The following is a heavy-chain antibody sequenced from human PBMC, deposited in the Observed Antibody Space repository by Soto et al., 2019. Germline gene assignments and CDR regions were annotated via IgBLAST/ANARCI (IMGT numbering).Heavy chain of an antibody. J-gene: IGHJ3*02. V-gene: IGHV4-59*01. D-gene: IGHD3-10*01. CDR2: IYYSGST. CDR3: ARGGWFGSMTFDI. Sequence: QVQLQESGPGLVKPSETLSLTCTVSGGSISSYYWSWIRQPPGKGLEWIGYIYYSGSTNYNPPLKSRVTISVDTSKNQFSLKLSSVTAADTAVYYCARGGWFGSMTFDIWGQGTMVTVSS. CDR1: GGSISSYY.